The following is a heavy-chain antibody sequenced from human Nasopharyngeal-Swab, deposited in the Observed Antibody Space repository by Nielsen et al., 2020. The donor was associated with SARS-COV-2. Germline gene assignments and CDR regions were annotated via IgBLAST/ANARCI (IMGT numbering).Heavy chain of an antibody. CDR1: GGSFSGSY. V-gene: IGHV4-34*01. CDR2: INHSGST. J-gene: IGHJ6*03. Sequence: ESLKISCAVYGGSFSGSYWGWIRQPLGKGPEWIAEINHSGSTNYNPSLKSRVTLSVDTSMNQVSLEVSSVTAADTAVYYCARGLSGIVPAPILGLGPYYYYYYMDVWGKGTTVTVSS. D-gene: IGHD2-2*01. CDR3: ARGLSGIVPAPILGLGPYYYYYYMDV.